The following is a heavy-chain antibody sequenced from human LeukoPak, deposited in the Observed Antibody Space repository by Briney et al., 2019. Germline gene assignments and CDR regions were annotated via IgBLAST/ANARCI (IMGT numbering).Heavy chain of an antibody. CDR2: ISAYNGNT. Sequence: ASVKVSCKASGYTFTGYYMHWVRQAPGQGLEWMGWISAYNGNTNYAQKLQGRVTMTTDTSTSTAYMELRSLRSDDTAVYYCARDPVGWYDYWGQGTLVTVSS. J-gene: IGHJ4*02. CDR3: ARDPVGWYDY. CDR1: GYTFTGYY. D-gene: IGHD2-15*01. V-gene: IGHV1-18*04.